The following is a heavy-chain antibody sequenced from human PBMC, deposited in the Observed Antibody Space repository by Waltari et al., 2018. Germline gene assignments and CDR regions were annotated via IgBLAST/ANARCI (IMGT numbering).Heavy chain of an antibody. V-gene: IGHV1-46*01. D-gene: IGHD6-13*01. CDR2: INPRGGST. Sequence: QVQLVQSGAEVKKPGASVKVSCKASGYTFTSYYMHWVRQAPGQGLEWMGIINPRGGSTSYAQKCEGRVTMTRDTSTSTVYMELSSLRSEDTAVYYCARPPRVAARDAFDIWGQGTMVTVSS. CDR1: GYTFTSYY. CDR3: ARPPRVAARDAFDI. J-gene: IGHJ3*02.